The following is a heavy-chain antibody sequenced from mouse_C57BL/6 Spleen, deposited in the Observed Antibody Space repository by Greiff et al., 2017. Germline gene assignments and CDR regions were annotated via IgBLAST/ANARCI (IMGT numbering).Heavy chain of an antibody. J-gene: IGHJ1*03. CDR2: FHPYNDDT. CDR3: ARGAYYSNPYWYFDV. CDR1: GYTFTTYP. Sequence: VQLKESGAELVKPGASVKMSCKASGYTFTTYPIEWMKQNHGKSLEWIGNFHPYNDDTKYNEKFKGKATLTVEKSSSTVYLELSRLTSDDSAVYYCARGAYYSNPYWYFDVWGTGTTVTVSS. V-gene: IGHV1-47*01. D-gene: IGHD2-5*01.